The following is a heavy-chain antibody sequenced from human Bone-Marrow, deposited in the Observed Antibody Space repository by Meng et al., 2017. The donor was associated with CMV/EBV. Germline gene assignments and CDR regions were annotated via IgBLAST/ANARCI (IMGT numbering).Heavy chain of an antibody. CDR2: IIPIFGTA. J-gene: IGHJ4*02. Sequence: SVKVSCKASGYTFTSYYMHWVRQAPGQGLEWMGGIIPIFGTANYAQKFQGRVTITTDESTSTAYMELRSLRSDDTAVYYCARGLGIAVAGPMPFDYWGQGTLVTVSS. CDR3: ARGLGIAVAGPMPFDY. CDR1: GYTFTSYY. D-gene: IGHD6-19*01. V-gene: IGHV1-69*05.